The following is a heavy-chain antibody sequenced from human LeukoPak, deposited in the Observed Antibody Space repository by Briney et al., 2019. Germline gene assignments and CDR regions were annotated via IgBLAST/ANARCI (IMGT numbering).Heavy chain of an antibody. D-gene: IGHD3-9*01. CDR2: ITGSGGRT. CDR1: GFTFSSYA. CDR3: AKRPAHYDILTGYYIDYFDY. Sequence: GGSLRLSCAASGFTFSSYAMNWVRQAPGRGLEWVSAITGSGGRTYYADSVKGRFTISRDNSKNTLYLQMNSLRAEDTAVYYCAKRPAHYDILTGYYIDYFDYWGQGTLVTVSS. J-gene: IGHJ4*02. V-gene: IGHV3-23*01.